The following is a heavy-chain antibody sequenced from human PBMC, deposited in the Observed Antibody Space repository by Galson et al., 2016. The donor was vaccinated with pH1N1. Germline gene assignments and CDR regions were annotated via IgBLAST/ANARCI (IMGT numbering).Heavy chain of an antibody. CDR1: GSNSDYN. V-gene: IGHV3-23*01. J-gene: IGHJ3*02. Sequence: SLRLSCAASGSNSDYNMNWVRLAPRKGLEWVSSISGSGGRKHYADSVQGRFIISRDNSKNTVHLQMNSLRAGDTALYFCAKGGYGDSGLDVFDIWGQGTMVIVSS. CDR3: AKGGYGDSGLDVFDI. CDR2: ISGSGGRK. D-gene: IGHD4-17*01.